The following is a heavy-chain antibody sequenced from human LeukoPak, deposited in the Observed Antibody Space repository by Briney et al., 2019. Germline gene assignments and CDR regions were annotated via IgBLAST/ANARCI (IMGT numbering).Heavy chain of an antibody. Sequence: PGGSLRLSCAASGFTFSSYAMSWVRQAPGKGLEWVSAISGSGGSTYYADSVKGRFTISRDNSKTTLYLQMNSLRAEDTAVYYCAKDRRSGSQLSFDYWGQGTLVTVSS. J-gene: IGHJ4*02. CDR2: ISGSGGST. V-gene: IGHV3-23*01. CDR1: GFTFSSYA. D-gene: IGHD1-26*01. CDR3: AKDRRSGSQLSFDY.